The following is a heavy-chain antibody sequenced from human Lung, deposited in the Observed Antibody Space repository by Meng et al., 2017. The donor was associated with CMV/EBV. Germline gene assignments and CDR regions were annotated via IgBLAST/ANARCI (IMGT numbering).Heavy chain of an antibody. CDR1: GYTFINHG. CDR2: ISTYSGNT. D-gene: IGHD6-13*01. CDR3: ARDFVPFGATAVYYGMDV. J-gene: IGHJ6*02. Sequence: ASVXVSCKASGYTFINHGFSWVRQAPGQGLEWMGWISTYSGNTNYAQKFQGRVTMSTDTSTNTAYMELRSLRSDDTAVYYCARDFVPFGATAVYYGMDVWGQGXSVTVSS. V-gene: IGHV1-18*01.